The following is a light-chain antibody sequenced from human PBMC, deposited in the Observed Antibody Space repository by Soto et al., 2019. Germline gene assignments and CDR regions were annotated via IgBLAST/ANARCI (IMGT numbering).Light chain of an antibody. J-gene: IGLJ3*02. CDR2: SDN. CDR1: SSNIGSNT. CDR3: AAWDDSLNGWV. V-gene: IGLV1-44*01. Sequence: QSVLTQPPSASGTPGQRVTISCSGASSNIGSNTVNWYQQLPATAPKLVIYSDNQRPSGVPDRFSGSKSGTSASLAISGLQSEDEDDYYCAAWDDSLNGWVFGGGTKLTVL.